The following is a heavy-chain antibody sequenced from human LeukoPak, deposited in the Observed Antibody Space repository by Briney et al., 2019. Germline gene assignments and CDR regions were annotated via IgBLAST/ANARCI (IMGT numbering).Heavy chain of an antibody. CDR2: ISGSGGST. CDR1: GFTFSSYA. CDR3: AKDDVTMVRGVSVPDY. V-gene: IGHV3-23*01. D-gene: IGHD3-10*01. J-gene: IGHJ4*02. Sequence: GGSLRLSCAASGFTFSSYAMSWVRQAPGKGLEWVSAISGSGGSTYYADSVKGRFTISRDNSKNTLYLQMNSLRAEDTAAYYCAKDDVTMVRGVSVPDYWGQGTLVTVSS.